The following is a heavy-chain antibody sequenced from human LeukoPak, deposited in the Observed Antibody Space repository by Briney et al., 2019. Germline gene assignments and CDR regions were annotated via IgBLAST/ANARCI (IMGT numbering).Heavy chain of an antibody. D-gene: IGHD3-22*01. CDR1: GGSVSSGSYY. CDR2: IYNSGST. CDR3: ARQGYDSSGYYYLVEF. J-gene: IGHJ4*02. Sequence: SETLSLTCTVSGGSVSSGSYYWSWIRQPPGKGLEWIGSIYNSGSTNYNPSLKSRVSMSVDTSKNQFSLKLSSVTAADTAVYYCARQGYDSSGYYYLVEFWGQGTLVTVSS. V-gene: IGHV4-61*01.